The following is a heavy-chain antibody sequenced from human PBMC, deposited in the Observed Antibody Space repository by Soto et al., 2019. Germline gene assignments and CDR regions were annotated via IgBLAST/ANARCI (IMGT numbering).Heavy chain of an antibody. D-gene: IGHD3-16*02. V-gene: IGHV4-61*01. CDR1: GGSVSSGSYY. CDR3: ARGDFMITFGGVIVS. J-gene: IGHJ4*02. CDR2: IYYSGST. Sequence: PSETLSLTCTVSGGSVSSGSYYWSWIRQPPGKGLEWIGYIYYSGSTNCNPSLKSRVTISVDTSKNQFSLKLSSVTAADTAVYYCARGDFMITFGGVIVSWGQGTLVTVSS.